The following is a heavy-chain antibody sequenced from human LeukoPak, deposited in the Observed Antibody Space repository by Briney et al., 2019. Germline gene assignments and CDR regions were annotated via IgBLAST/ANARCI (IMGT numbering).Heavy chain of an antibody. V-gene: IGHV1-2*02. CDR2: INPNSGGT. CDR3: AKGSGYYDSSGCHFDF. CDR1: GYTFTGYY. J-gene: IGHJ4*02. Sequence: ASVKVSCKASGYTFTGYYMHWVRQAPGQGLEWMGWINPNSGGTNCAQMFQGRVTMTRDTSINTAYMDLSGLRSDDPAVYYCAKGSGYYDSSGCHFDFWGQGTLVTVSS. D-gene: IGHD3-22*01.